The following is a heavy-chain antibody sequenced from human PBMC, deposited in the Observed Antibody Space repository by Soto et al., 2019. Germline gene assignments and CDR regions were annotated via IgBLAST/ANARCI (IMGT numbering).Heavy chain of an antibody. CDR3: VTGFWF. Sequence: EVQLVESGGGLVKPGGSLRLSCVASGITFSEAWMNWVCQAPGKGLEWVGRCRSRSAGVTVDYAAPVKGRFTISRDDSKNTLSLQMNSLKTEDTAIYFCVTGFWFWGQGTLVTVSS. CDR1: GITFSEAW. J-gene: IGHJ4*02. CDR2: CRSRSAGVTV. V-gene: IGHV3-15*01. D-gene: IGHD3-9*01.